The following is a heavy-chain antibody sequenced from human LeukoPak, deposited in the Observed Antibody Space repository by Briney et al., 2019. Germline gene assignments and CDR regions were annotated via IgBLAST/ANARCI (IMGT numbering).Heavy chain of an antibody. Sequence: ASVKVSCKASGYTFTSYYMHWVRQAPGQGLEWMGIINPSGGIASYAQKFQGRVTMTRDTSTSTVYMELSILRSEDTAVYHCARGSYPTSYGSESYYFAVFAYWGQGTLVTVSS. V-gene: IGHV1-46*01. CDR2: INPSGGIA. CDR1: GYTFTSYY. CDR3: ARGSYPTSYGSESYYFAVFAY. D-gene: IGHD3-10*01. J-gene: IGHJ4*02.